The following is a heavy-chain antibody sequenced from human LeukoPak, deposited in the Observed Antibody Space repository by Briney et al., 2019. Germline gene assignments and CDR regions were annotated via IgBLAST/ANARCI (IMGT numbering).Heavy chain of an antibody. CDR3: ARREYCSSTSCSVTFDY. CDR2: IKQDGSEK. V-gene: IGHV3-7*01. J-gene: IGHJ4*02. CDR1: GFTFSSYW. Sequence: PGGSLRLSCAASGFTFSSYWMSWVRQAPGKGLEWVANIKQDGSEKYYVDSVKGRFTISRDNAKSSLYLQMNSLRAEDTAVYYCARREYCSSTSCSVTFDYWGQGTLVTVSS. D-gene: IGHD2-2*01.